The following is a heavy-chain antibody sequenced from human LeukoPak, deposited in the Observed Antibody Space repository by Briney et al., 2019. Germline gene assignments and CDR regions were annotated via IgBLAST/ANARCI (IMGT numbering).Heavy chain of an antibody. J-gene: IGHJ4*02. CDR3: AKGLEWLAHPGIDY. Sequence: GGSLRLSCAASGFTFSSYGMHWVRQAPGKGLEWVSAISGSGGSTYYADSVKGRFTISRDNSKNTLYLQMNSLRAEDTAVYYCAKGLEWLAHPGIDYWGQGTLVTVSS. D-gene: IGHD3-3*01. CDR2: ISGSGGST. CDR1: GFTFSSYG. V-gene: IGHV3-23*01.